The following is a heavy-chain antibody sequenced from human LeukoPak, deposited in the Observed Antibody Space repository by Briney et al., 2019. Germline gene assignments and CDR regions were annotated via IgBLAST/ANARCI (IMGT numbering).Heavy chain of an antibody. CDR2: INHSGST. V-gene: IGHV4-34*01. Sequence: SETLCLTCAVYGGSFSGYYWSWIRQPPGKGLEWIGEINHSGSTNYNPSLKSRATISVDTSKNQFSLKLSSVTAADTAVYYCARGGYGGYWGQGTLVTVSS. CDR3: ARGGYGGY. D-gene: IGHD5-12*01. CDR1: GGSFSGYY. J-gene: IGHJ4*02.